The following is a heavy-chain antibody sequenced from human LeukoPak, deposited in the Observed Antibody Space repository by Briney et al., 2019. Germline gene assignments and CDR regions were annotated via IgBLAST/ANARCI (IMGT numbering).Heavy chain of an antibody. V-gene: IGHV4-59*08. CDR2: IYVPGST. J-gene: IGHJ4*02. CDR3: ARHPSSDWPFDS. Sequence: PSETLSLTCTVSGASMNGYYWSWIRQPPGKGLELIGYIYVPGSTDYNPSLKSRVTISVDTSKNQFSLKMNSVTAADTAVYFCARHPSSDWPFDSWGQGSLVTVSS. D-gene: IGHD6-19*01. CDR1: GASMNGYY.